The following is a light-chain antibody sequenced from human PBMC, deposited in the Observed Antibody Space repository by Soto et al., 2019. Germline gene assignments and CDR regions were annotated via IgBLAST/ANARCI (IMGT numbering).Light chain of an antibody. J-gene: IGKJ1*01. CDR2: GAS. CDR3: QQYGSWT. CDR1: QSISSNY. Sequence: EIVLTQSPGTLSVSPGERATLSCRASQSISSNYLAWYQQKPGQAPSLLISGASSRATGITDRCSGSGSGTDFTLTISRLEPEDSAIYYCQQYGSWTFGQGTKVEIK. V-gene: IGKV3-20*01.